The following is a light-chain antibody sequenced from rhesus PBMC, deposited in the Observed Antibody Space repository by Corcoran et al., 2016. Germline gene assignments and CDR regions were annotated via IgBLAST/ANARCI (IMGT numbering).Light chain of an antibody. J-gene: IGKJ4*01. CDR2: DAS. Sequence: EIVLTQSPATLSLSPGERATLSCRASQNVNYNLAWYHHKPGRAPRLLIYDASNRATGIPERFSGSWSGSVFTLTISSLGAEDLGVYYCHRESNWPLTFGGGTKVEIK. CDR1: QNVNYN. CDR3: HRESNWPLT. V-gene: IGKV3-35*01.